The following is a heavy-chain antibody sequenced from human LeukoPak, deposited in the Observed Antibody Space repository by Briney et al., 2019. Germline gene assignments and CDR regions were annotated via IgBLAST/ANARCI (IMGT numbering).Heavy chain of an antibody. CDR3: AKAWDSSGLYYFDY. D-gene: IGHD3-22*01. CDR2: ISSSSSYI. V-gene: IGHV3-21*01. Sequence: GGSLRLSCAASGFTFSSYSMNWVRQAPGKGLEWVSSISSSSSYIYYADSVKGRFTISRDNAKNSLYLQMNSLRAEDTAVYYCAKAWDSSGLYYFDYWGQGTLVTVSS. J-gene: IGHJ4*02. CDR1: GFTFSSYS.